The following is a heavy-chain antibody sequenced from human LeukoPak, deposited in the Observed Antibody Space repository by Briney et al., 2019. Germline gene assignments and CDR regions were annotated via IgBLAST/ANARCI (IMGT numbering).Heavy chain of an antibody. D-gene: IGHD5-24*01. CDR1: GFTFSSYA. V-gene: IGHV3-23*01. J-gene: IGHJ4*02. CDR2: ISSNGGST. Sequence: GGSLRLSCAASGFTFSSYAMSWVRQAPGKGLEWVSSISSNGGSTYYADSVKGRFTISRDNSKNTLYLQMNSLRAEDTAVYYCAKSSKLDTILPPFDYWGQGTLVTVSS. CDR3: AKSSKLDTILPPFDY.